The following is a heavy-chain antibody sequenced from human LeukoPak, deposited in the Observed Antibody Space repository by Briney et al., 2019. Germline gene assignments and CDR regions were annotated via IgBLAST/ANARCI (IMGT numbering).Heavy chain of an antibody. CDR2: INHSGST. Sequence: SETLSLTCAVYGGSFSGYYWSWIRLPPGKGLEWIGEINHSGSTNYNPSLKSRVTISVDTSKNQFSLKLSSVTAADTAVYYCARGLLYSSSSGWFDPWGQGTLVTVSS. V-gene: IGHV4-34*01. J-gene: IGHJ5*02. D-gene: IGHD6-6*01. CDR3: ARGLLYSSSSGWFDP. CDR1: GGSFSGYY.